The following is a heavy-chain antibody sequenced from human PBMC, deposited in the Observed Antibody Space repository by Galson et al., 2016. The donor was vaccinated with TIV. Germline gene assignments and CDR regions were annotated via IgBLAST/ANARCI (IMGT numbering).Heavy chain of an antibody. D-gene: IGHD5-18*01. CDR1: GFTFSSYE. Sequence: SLRLSCAASGFTFSSYEMHWVRQAPGKGLEWVSTINWKGNAVVYADSVRGRSTISRDNGKSSLYLQLTSLRLEDTAFYYCARNSRADASMDYYYYHGMDVWGRGTTVTVSS. CDR2: INWKGNAV. J-gene: IGHJ6*02. V-gene: IGHV3-9*01. CDR3: ARNSRADASMDYYYYHGMDV.